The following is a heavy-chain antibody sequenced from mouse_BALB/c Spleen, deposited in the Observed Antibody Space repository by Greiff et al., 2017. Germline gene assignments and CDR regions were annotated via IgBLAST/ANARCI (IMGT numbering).Heavy chain of an antibody. D-gene: IGHD2-2*01. J-gene: IGHJ4*01. V-gene: IGHV1-9*01. CDR3: ARRDGYVYAMDY. CDR1: GYTFSSYW. CDR2: ILPGSGST. Sequence: VQLQQSGAELMKPGASVKISCKATGYTFSSYWIEWVKQRPGHGLEWIGEILPGSGSTNYNEKFKGKATFTADTSSNTAYMQLSSLTSEDSAVYYCARRDGYVYAMDYWGQGTSVTVSS.